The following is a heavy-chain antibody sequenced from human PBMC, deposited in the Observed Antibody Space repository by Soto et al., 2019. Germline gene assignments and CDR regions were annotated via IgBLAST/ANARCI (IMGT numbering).Heavy chain of an antibody. Sequence: ASVKVSCKASGYTVSSYAMHWVRQAPGQRLEWMGWINAGYGNTKSSQKFQDRVTISRDTSASTAYMELTSLRSEDTAVYYCARDSGDGNFEFWGQGTLVTVAS. V-gene: IGHV1-3*01. J-gene: IGHJ4*02. CDR3: ARDSGDGNFEF. CDR2: INAGYGNT. D-gene: IGHD7-27*01. CDR1: GYTVSSYA.